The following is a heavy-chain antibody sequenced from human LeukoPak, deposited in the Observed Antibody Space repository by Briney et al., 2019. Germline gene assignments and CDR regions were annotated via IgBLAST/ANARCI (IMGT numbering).Heavy chain of an antibody. V-gene: IGHV3-66*01. Sequence: PGGSLRLSCAASGFTFSSYAMSWVRQAPGKGREWVSGIYSGGNTYYADSVKGRFTISRDISKNTLYLQMNTLRAEDTAVYYCASSISGSYYYWGQGTLVTVSS. D-gene: IGHD1-26*01. J-gene: IGHJ4*02. CDR3: ASSISGSYYY. CDR1: GFTFSSYA. CDR2: IYSGGNT.